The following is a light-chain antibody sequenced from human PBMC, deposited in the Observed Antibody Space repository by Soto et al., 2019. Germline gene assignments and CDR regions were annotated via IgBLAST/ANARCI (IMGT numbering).Light chain of an antibody. J-gene: IGKJ1*01. CDR1: QSLRTY. CDR3: QQSFTTPWT. CDR2: AAS. V-gene: IGKV1-39*01. Sequence: DIQMTQSPSSLSASVGDRVTISCRASQSLRTYLNWYQQKPGEAPRFLIHAASTLQTGVPSRFSGSGSGTDFTLTISSLQPEDFATYFCQQSFTTPWTFGQGTKVELK.